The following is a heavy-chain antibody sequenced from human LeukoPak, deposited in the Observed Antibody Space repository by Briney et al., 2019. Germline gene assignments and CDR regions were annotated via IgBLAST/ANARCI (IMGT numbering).Heavy chain of an antibody. CDR1: GYSFTSYW. CDR2: IYPGDSDT. Sequence: GESLKISCKDSGYSFTSYWIGWVRQMPGKGLEWMGIIYPGDSDTRYSPSFQGQVTISADKSISTAYLQWSSLKASDTAMYYCARRGYCSSTSCYTAFDYWGQGILVTVSS. V-gene: IGHV5-51*01. J-gene: IGHJ4*02. CDR3: ARRGYCSSTSCYTAFDY. D-gene: IGHD2-2*02.